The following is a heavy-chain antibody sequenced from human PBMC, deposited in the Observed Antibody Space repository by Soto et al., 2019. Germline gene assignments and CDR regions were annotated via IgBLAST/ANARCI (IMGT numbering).Heavy chain of an antibody. CDR1: GYTFTSYG. CDR3: ASGWFGEFVYYFDY. CDR2: ISVYNGNT. J-gene: IGHJ4*02. D-gene: IGHD3-10*01. Sequence: QVQLVQSGAEVKKPGASVKVSCKASGYTFTSYGISWVRQAPGQGLEWMGWISVYNGNTNYAQKLQGRVTMTTDTSTSTAYIEPRRLRSDDTAVYYCASGWFGEFVYYFDYWGQGTLVTVSS. V-gene: IGHV1-18*01.